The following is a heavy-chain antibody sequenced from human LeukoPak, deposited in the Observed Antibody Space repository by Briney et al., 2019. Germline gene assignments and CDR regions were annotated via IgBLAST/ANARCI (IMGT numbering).Heavy chain of an antibody. V-gene: IGHV5-51*01. D-gene: IGHD6-6*01. CDR3: ARRGQLGLYYYYMDV. CDR1: GYSFTSYW. J-gene: IGHJ6*03. CDR2: IYPGDSDT. Sequence: GESLKISCKGSGYSFTSYWIGWVRQMPGKGLEWMGIIYPGDSDTRYSPSFQGQVTISADKSISTAYLQWSSLKASDTAMYYCARRGQLGLYYYYMDVWGKGTTVTVSS.